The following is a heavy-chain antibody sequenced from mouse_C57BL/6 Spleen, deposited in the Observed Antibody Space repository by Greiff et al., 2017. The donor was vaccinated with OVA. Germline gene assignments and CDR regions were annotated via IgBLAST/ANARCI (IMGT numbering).Heavy chain of an antibody. Sequence: VQLQQSGAELVRPGTSVKVSCKASGYAFTNYLIEWVKQRPGQGLEWIGVINPGSGGTNYNEKFKGKATLTADKSSSTAYMQLSSLTSEDSAVYFCARSYDYDGPFDDWGKGTTLTVSS. CDR3: ARSYDYDGPFDD. CDR1: GYAFTNYL. D-gene: IGHD2-4*01. J-gene: IGHJ2*01. CDR2: INPGSGGT. V-gene: IGHV1-54*01.